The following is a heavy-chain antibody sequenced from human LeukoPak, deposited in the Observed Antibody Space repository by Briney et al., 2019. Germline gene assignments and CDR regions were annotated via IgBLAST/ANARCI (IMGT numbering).Heavy chain of an antibody. Sequence: ASVKVSCKASGYTFTSYGISWVRQAPGQGLEWMGGIIPIFGTANYAQKFQGRVTITADKSTSTAYMELSSLRSEDTAVYYCAYYDSSGYPLIAFDYWGQGTLVTVSS. CDR3: AYYDSSGYPLIAFDY. J-gene: IGHJ4*02. D-gene: IGHD3-22*01. V-gene: IGHV1-69*06. CDR2: IIPIFGTA. CDR1: GYTFTSYG.